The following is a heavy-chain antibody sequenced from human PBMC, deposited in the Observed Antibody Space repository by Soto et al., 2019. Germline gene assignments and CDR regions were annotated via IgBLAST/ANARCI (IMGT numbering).Heavy chain of an antibody. V-gene: IGHV1-2*02. D-gene: IGHD5-18*01. Sequence: ASVKVSCKASGYTFTGYYMHWVRQAPGQGLEWMGWINPNSGGTNYAQKFQGRVTMTRDTSISTAYMELSRLRPDDTAVYYCARMQGIQRWLHAYYYYYGMDVWGQGTTVTVSS. CDR1: GYTFTGYY. CDR2: INPNSGGT. CDR3: ARMQGIQRWLHAYYYYYGMDV. J-gene: IGHJ6*02.